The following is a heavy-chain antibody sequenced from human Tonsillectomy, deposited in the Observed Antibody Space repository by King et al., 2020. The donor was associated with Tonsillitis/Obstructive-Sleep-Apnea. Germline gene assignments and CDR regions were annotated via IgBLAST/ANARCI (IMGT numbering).Heavy chain of an antibody. CDR2: IYYSGNT. J-gene: IGHJ5*02. V-gene: IGHV4-59*01. CDR3: AREDVVVVPGTISCWFDP. Sequence: VQLQESGPGLVKPSETLSLTCTVSGGSISTYYWSWIRQPPGKGLEWIGYIYYSGNTNYNPSLKSRVTISLDTSKNQFSLRLNYVTAADTAVYYCAREDVVVVPGTISCWFDPWGQGTLVTVSS. CDR1: GGSISTYY. D-gene: IGHD2-2*01.